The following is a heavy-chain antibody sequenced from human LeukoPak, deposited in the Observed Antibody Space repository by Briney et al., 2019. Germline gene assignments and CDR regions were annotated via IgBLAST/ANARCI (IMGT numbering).Heavy chain of an antibody. J-gene: IGHJ4*02. CDR3: ARDNAHYYDSSGYIHFDY. CDR1: GFTFSSYG. Sequence: GGSLRLSCAASGFTFSSYGMHWVRQAPGKGLEWVAFIRYDGSNKYYADSVKGRFTISRDSSKNTLYLQMNSLRAEDTAVYYCARDNAHYYDSSGYIHFDYWGQGTLVTVSS. V-gene: IGHV3-30*02. D-gene: IGHD3-22*01. CDR2: IRYDGSNK.